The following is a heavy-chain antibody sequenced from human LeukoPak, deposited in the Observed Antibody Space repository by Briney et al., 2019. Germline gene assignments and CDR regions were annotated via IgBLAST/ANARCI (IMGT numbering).Heavy chain of an antibody. V-gene: IGHV1-18*01. CDR3: AREVRGANYYYCYMDV. CDR2: ISAYNGNT. D-gene: IGHD1-26*01. J-gene: IGHJ6*03. CDR1: GYTFTSYG. Sequence: ASVKVSCKASGYTFTSYGISWVRQAPGQGLEWMGWISAYNGNTNYAQKLQGRVTMTTDTSTSTAYMEPRSLRSDDTAVYYCAREVRGANYYYCYMDVWGKGTTVTISS.